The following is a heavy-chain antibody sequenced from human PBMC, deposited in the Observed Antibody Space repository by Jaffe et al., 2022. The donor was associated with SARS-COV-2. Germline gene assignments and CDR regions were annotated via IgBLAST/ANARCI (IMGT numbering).Heavy chain of an antibody. CDR1: GFTFDDYA. V-gene: IGHV3-9*01. Sequence: EVQLVESGGGLVQPGRSLRLSCAASGFTFDDYAMHWVRQAPGKGLEWVSGISWNSGSIGYADSVKGRFTISRDNAKNSLYLQMNSLRTEDTALYYCAKVLAGRGYYFDYWGQGTLVIVSS. CDR2: ISWNSGSI. D-gene: IGHD6-19*01. CDR3: AKVLAGRGYYFDY. J-gene: IGHJ4*02.